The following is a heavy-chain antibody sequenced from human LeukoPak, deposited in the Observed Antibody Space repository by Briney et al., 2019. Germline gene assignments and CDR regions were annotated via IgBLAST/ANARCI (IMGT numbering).Heavy chain of an antibody. Sequence: TGGPLRLSCAASGFTFSSYGMHWVRQAPGKGLEWVAVISYDGSNRYYADSVKGRFTISRDNSKNTLYLQMNSLRAEDTAVYYCAKDSGPAAMPGYYYYGMDVWGQGTTVTVSS. V-gene: IGHV3-30*18. CDR3: AKDSGPAAMPGYYYYGMDV. CDR1: GFTFSSYG. J-gene: IGHJ6*02. D-gene: IGHD2-2*01. CDR2: ISYDGSNR.